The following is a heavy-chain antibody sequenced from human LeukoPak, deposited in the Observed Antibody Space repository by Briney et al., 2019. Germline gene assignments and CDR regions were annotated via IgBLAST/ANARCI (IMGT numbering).Heavy chain of an antibody. CDR2: IYPGDPDI. J-gene: IGHJ4*02. Sequence: GESLKISCKGSGYSFSSYWIGWVRQMPGKGLEWMAMIYPGDPDITYSPSFQGQVTISADKSISTAYLQWSSLKASDTAIYYCVRAAVLDYWGQGTLVTVSS. V-gene: IGHV5-51*01. D-gene: IGHD2-15*01. CDR3: VRAAVLDY. CDR1: GYSFSSYW.